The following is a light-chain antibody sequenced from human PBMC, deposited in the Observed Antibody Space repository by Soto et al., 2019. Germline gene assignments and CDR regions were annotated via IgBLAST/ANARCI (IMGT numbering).Light chain of an antibody. CDR2: KAS. J-gene: IGKJ5*01. CDR1: QTINSW. CDR3: QQSNTYPIT. V-gene: IGKV1-5*03. Sequence: DIQLTQSPSTLSASVGDRVTITCRASQTINSWLAWYQQKPGKAPKVLIYKASSLESGVPSRFSGRGSGTEFTLTISSLQPDDFATYYCQQSNTYPITFGQGTRLEIK.